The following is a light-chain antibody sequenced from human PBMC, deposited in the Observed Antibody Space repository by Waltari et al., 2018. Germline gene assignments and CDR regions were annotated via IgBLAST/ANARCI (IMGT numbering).Light chain of an antibody. Sequence: DIVMTQTPLSSSVTPGQPASIPCRASQSLEHGNGNTYLSWLHQRPGQPPRLLIYQISNRFTGVPDRFSGSGAGTDFTLTISRVEAEDVGVYYCMQATEFPRTFGQGTKVEIK. CDR3: MQATEFPRT. V-gene: IGKV2-24*01. CDR1: QSLEHGNGNTY. CDR2: QIS. J-gene: IGKJ2*02.